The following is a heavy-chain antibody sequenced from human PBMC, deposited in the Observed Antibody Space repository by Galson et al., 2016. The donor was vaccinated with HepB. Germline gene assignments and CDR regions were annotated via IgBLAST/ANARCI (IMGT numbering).Heavy chain of an antibody. D-gene: IGHD2-15*01. V-gene: IGHV3-48*02. Sequence: SLRLSCAASGFTFGSYSMNWVRQAPGKGLEWVSYISGSSTTIYYADSVKGRFTISRDNAKNSLYLQMSSLRDEDTAVYYCARDLSFGSGVCGGGTCYPLYFFDSWGQGTLVTVSS. J-gene: IGHJ4*02. CDR3: ARDLSFGSGVCGGGTCYPLYFFDS. CDR1: GFTFGSYS. CDR2: ISGSSTTI.